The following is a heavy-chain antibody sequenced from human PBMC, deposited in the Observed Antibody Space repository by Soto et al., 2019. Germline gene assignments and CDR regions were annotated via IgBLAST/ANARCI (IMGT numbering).Heavy chain of an antibody. CDR3: ARVHCSGTSCGMDV. D-gene: IGHD2-2*01. J-gene: IGHJ6*02. CDR2: ISDSSSYI. CDR1: GFTFSSYS. V-gene: IGHV3-21*01. Sequence: PGGSLRLSCAASGFTFSSYSMNWVRQAPGKGLEWLSSISDSSSYIYYAGSVKGRFPISRDNAKNSLYLQMNSLRAEDTAVYYCARVHCSGTSCGMDVWGQGTTVTVSS.